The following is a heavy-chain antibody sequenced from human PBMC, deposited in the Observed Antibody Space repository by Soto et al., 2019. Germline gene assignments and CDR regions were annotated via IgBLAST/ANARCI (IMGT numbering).Heavy chain of an antibody. CDR2: ISAYNGNT. D-gene: IGHD6-19*01. V-gene: IGHV1-18*01. Sequence: SVKVSCKASGYTFTSYGISWVRQAPGQGLEWMGWISAYNGNTNYAQKLQGRVTMTTDTSTSTAYMELRSLRSDDTAVYYCARDRGIAVAGHDAFDIWGQGTMVTVSS. CDR1: GYTFTSYG. J-gene: IGHJ3*02. CDR3: ARDRGIAVAGHDAFDI.